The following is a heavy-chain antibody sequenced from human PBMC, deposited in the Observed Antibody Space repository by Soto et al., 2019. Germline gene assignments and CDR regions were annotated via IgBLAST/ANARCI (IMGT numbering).Heavy chain of an antibody. J-gene: IGHJ4*02. CDR1: GNTSTNYY. CDR3: ARGGHVVVVTAAFDY. Sequence: QVQLVQSGAEVKKPGASVKVSCKASGNTSTNYYIHWVRQAPGQGLEWMGTINPSGGHTTYAQKFLGRVTRTRDTSTSTLYMELTSLRSEDTAVYYCARGGHVVVVTAAFDYWGQGTLVTVSS. CDR2: INPSGGHT. D-gene: IGHD2-21*02. V-gene: IGHV1-46*03.